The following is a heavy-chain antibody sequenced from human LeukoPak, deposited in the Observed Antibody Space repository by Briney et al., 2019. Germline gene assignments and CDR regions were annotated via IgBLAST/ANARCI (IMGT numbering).Heavy chain of an antibody. D-gene: IGHD5-24*01. J-gene: IGHJ4*02. CDR1: GFSFSSYW. CDR2: IYPGDSDT. V-gene: IGHV5-51*01. Sequence: GESLKISCKGSGFSFSSYWIGWVRQMPGKGLEWMGTIYPGDSDTRYSPSFQGQVTISADKSITTAYLQWSSLKASDTAMYYCARLLGEGYNAYYFDYWGQGTLVTVSS. CDR3: ARLLGEGYNAYYFDY.